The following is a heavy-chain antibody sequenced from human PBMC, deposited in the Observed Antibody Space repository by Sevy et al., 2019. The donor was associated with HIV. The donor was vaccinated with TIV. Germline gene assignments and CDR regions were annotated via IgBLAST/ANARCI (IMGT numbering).Heavy chain of an antibody. J-gene: IGHJ4*02. CDR2: INSGSTYI. CDR1: GFTFSSYS. D-gene: IGHD3-22*01. Sequence: GGSLRLSCAASGFTFSSYSMHWVRQAPGKGLEWVSSINSGSTYIYYADSVKGRFTISRDNAKNSLYLQMISLRAEDMAMYYCAGGPDYYDSSGYYYQWGQGTLVTVSS. V-gene: IGHV3-21*01. CDR3: AGGPDYYDSSGYYYQ.